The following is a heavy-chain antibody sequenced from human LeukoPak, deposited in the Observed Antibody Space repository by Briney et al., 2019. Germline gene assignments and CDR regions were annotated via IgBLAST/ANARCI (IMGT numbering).Heavy chain of an antibody. D-gene: IGHD7-27*01. CDR2: IYYSGSA. V-gene: IGHV4-59*11. Sequence: SETLSLTCTVSGGSIRTHYWSWIRQPPGKGLGWIGYIYYSGSANYNPSLKSRVTISVDTSKNQCPLKVSSVTAADTAVYYCARSKLGIGDAFDIWGQGTMVTVSS. CDR1: GGSIRTHY. CDR3: ARSKLGIGDAFDI. J-gene: IGHJ3*02.